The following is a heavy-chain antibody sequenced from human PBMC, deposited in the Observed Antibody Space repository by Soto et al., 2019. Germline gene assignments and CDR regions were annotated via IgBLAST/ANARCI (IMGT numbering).Heavy chain of an antibody. CDR1: GFTFNTYG. J-gene: IGHJ4*02. D-gene: IGHD3-16*01. Sequence: PGGSLRLSCAASGFTFNTYGMHWVRQAPGKGLEWVAVIWYDGSLKYYADSVKGRFTISRDNSKNTLYLQMNSLRAEDTALYYCAISQDRGGRTTFIYWGQGTQVTVSS. V-gene: IGHV3-30*02. CDR3: AISQDRGGRTTFIY. CDR2: IWYDGSLK.